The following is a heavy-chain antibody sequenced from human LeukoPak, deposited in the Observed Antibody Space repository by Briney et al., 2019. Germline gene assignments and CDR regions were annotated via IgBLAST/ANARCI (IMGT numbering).Heavy chain of an antibody. V-gene: IGHV1-2*02. CDR1: GYTFTGYY. CDR3: AREVVLSSSTSFDY. D-gene: IGHD2-2*01. CDR2: INPNGGGT. J-gene: IGHJ4*02. Sequence: ASVKVSCKASGYTFTGYYMHWVRQAPGQGLEWMGWINPNGGGTNYAQKFQGRVTMTRDTSISTAYMELSRLRSDDTAVYYCAREVVLSSSTSFDYWGQGTLVTVSS.